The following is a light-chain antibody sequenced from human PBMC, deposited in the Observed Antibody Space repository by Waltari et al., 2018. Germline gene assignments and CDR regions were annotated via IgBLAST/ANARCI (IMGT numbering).Light chain of an antibody. CDR3: QKYDSAPPFT. Sequence: DIQMTQSPSSLSASVGDRLTITCRASQGISNSLAWYQQKPGKVPKLLIYAASTLRSGVPSRFSGSGSGTDFTLTISSLQPEDVATYYCQKYDSAPPFTFGPGTKVDLK. J-gene: IGKJ3*01. V-gene: IGKV1-27*01. CDR1: QGISNS. CDR2: AAS.